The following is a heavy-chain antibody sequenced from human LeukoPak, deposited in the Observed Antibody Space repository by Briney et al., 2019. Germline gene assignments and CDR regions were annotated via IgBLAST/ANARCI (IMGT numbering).Heavy chain of an antibody. CDR3: ARSGTSHSDAFDI. Sequence: QPGGSLRLSRAASGFTVNSNYMSWVRQAPVKGLEWVSVIYSGGSTYYADSVKGRFTISRDHSKNTLYLQMNSLRAEDTAVYYCARSGTSHSDAFDIWGQGTMVTVSS. J-gene: IGHJ3*02. CDR1: GFTVNSNY. V-gene: IGHV3-53*01. D-gene: IGHD2-2*01. CDR2: IYSGGST.